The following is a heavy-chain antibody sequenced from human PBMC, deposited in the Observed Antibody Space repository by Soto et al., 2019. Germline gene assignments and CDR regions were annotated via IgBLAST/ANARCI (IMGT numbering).Heavy chain of an antibody. V-gene: IGHV1-69*01. CDR2: IIPVFQTA. J-gene: IGHJ4*02. Sequence: QEQLVQSGAEVKKPGSSVKVSCKASGGLFSSYPISWVRQVPGQGLEWLGGIIPVFQTASYTQRFQGRVTIAADESTNTADMELSSLRSEDTAIYYCARGGSGYTWFNEFWGQGTLVTVSS. D-gene: IGHD3-22*01. CDR3: ARGGSGYTWFNEF. CDR1: GGLFSSYP.